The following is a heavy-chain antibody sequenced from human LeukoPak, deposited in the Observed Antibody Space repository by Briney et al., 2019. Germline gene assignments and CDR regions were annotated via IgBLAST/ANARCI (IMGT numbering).Heavy chain of an antibody. D-gene: IGHD5-12*01. Sequence: GGSLRLSCAASGFTFSSYEMNWVRQAPGKGLEWVSYISSSGSTIYYADSVKGRFTISRDNAKNSLYLQMNSLRAKDTAVYYCARDKGRGYSGYDAFDIWGQGTMVTVSS. CDR2: ISSSGSTI. V-gene: IGHV3-48*03. CDR3: ARDKGRGYSGYDAFDI. J-gene: IGHJ3*02. CDR1: GFTFSSYE.